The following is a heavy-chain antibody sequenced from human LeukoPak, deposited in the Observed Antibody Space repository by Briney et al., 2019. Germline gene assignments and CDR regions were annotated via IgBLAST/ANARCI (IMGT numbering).Heavy chain of an antibody. Sequence: PGGSLRLSCAASGFTFSSYSMTWVRQAPGKGLEWVSYISSSSSTIYYADSVKGRFTISRDNAKNSLYPQMNSLRAEDTAVYYCARGVEMATSRQSYWGQGTLVTVSS. CDR2: ISSSSSTI. J-gene: IGHJ4*02. D-gene: IGHD5-24*01. CDR3: ARGVEMATSRQSY. V-gene: IGHV3-48*01. CDR1: GFTFSSYS.